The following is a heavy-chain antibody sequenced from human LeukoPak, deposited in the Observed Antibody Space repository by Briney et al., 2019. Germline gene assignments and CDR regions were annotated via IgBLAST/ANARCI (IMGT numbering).Heavy chain of an antibody. CDR2: ISYSGNT. V-gene: IGHV4-59*04. J-gene: IGHJ3*02. D-gene: IGHD2-15*01. CDR1: CPSVSSSY. Sequence: SQTLSLTCPLACPSVSSSYGSWVRQPAGKGLEWLGTISYSGNTYYNPSLRSRVTISVDTSNNQFSLRLGSVTAAGTAVYHCARHCCSGPAKRVFDIWGQGTMVTVSS. CDR3: ARHCCSGPAKRVFDI.